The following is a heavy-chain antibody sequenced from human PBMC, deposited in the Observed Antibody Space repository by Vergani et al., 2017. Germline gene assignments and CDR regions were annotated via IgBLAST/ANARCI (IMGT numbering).Heavy chain of an antibody. J-gene: IGHJ4*02. D-gene: IGHD3-9*01. V-gene: IGHV1-46*03. CDR1: GYTFSNYY. CDR3: AGGEYCILTGCEY. Sequence: QVQVVQSGAEVKKSGASVKVSCKTSGYTFSNYYMHWVRQAPGQGLEWMGIINPSGGHTNYAQKFQGRVTMTRDTSTSTVYMELSSLRSEDTAIYYCAGGEYCILTGCEYWGQGTLVTVSA. CDR2: INPSGGHT.